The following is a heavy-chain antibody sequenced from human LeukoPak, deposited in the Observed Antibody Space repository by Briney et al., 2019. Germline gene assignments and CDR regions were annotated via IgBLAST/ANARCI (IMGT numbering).Heavy chain of an antibody. Sequence: SETLSPTCTVSGGSISSYYWSWIRQPPGKGLEWIGYIYYSGSTNYNPSLKSRVTISVDTSKNQFSLKLSSVTAADTAVYYCARAGNYDFWSGYAVYFDYWGQGTLVTVSS. D-gene: IGHD3-3*01. J-gene: IGHJ4*02. CDR1: GGSISSYY. CDR2: IYYSGST. CDR3: ARAGNYDFWSGYAVYFDY. V-gene: IGHV4-59*01.